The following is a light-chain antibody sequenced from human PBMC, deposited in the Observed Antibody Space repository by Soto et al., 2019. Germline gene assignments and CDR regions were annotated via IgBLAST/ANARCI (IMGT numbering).Light chain of an antibody. CDR3: QQYYSCGS. V-gene: IGKV1-8*01. CDR2: AAS. J-gene: IGKJ5*01. Sequence: AIRMTQSPSSFSASTGDRVTITCRASQGISSYLAWYQQKPGKAPKLLIYAASTLQSGVPSRFSGSGSATDFTLTISCLQSEDFATYYCQQYYSCGSFGQGTRLEIK. CDR1: QGISSY.